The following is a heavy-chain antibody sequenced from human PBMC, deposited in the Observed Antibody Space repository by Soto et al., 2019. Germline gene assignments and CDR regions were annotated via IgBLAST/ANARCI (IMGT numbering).Heavy chain of an antibody. CDR1: GSTFRMFT. CDR2: ISSNSAYI. J-gene: IGHJ5*02. CDR3: TRDASRDSSARGWFDP. D-gene: IGHD6-13*01. Sequence: LILYCSASGSTFRMFTMNWVRQYPGKGLEWVSTISSNSAYIYYTDALRGRFTISRDNAKNSLHLQMNSLRAEDTAVYYCTRDASRDSSARGWFDPWGPGTLVTVSS. V-gene: IGHV3-21*01.